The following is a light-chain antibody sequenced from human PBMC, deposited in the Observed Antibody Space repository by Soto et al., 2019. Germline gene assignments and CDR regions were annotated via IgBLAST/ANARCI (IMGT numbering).Light chain of an antibody. Sequence: ALTQPRSVSGSPGQSVTISCTGTSSDVGGYNYVSWYQQHPGKAPKLMIYDVSKRPSGFSDRFSGSKSGNTASLTISGLQAEDEADYYCCSYAGSFYVFGTGTKVTVL. CDR2: DVS. CDR3: CSYAGSFYV. J-gene: IGLJ1*01. V-gene: IGLV2-11*01. CDR1: SSDVGGYNY.